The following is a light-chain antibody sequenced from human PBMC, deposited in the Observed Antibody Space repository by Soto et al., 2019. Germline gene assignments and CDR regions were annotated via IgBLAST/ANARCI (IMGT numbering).Light chain of an antibody. V-gene: IGLV1-51*01. CDR2: DTD. CDR3: AAWDSGLSAVV. CDR1: TSNIGNNY. Sequence: QSVLTQPPSVSAAPGQKVAISCSGSTSNIGNNYVSWYQQLPEKAPKLLIYDTDKRPSGIPDRFSGSKSGTSATLGITGLQTGDEAEYYCAAWDSGLSAVVFGGGTKLT. J-gene: IGLJ3*02.